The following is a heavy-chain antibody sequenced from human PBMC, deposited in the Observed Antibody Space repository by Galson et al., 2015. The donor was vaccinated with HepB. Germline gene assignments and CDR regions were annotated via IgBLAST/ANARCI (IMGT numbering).Heavy chain of an antibody. CDR2: INPSGGST. D-gene: IGHD2-2*02. CDR3: ARSFSSSTSCYIYCLDAFDI. V-gene: IGHV1-46*01. CDR1: GYTFTSYY. J-gene: IGHJ3*02. Sequence: SVKVSCKASGYTFTSYYMHWVRQAPGQGLEWMGIINPSGGSTSYAQKFQGRVTMTRDTSTSTVYMELSSLRSEDTAVYYCARSFSSSTSCYIYCLDAFDIWGQGTMVTVSS.